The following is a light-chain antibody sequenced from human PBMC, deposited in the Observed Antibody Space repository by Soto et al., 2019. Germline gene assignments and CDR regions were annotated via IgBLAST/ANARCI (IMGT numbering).Light chain of an antibody. V-gene: IGKV1-5*03. Sequence: DIQMTQSPSTLSGSVGDRVTITCRASQTISSWLAWYQQKPGKAPKLLIYKASTFKSGVPSRFSGSGSGTEFTLTISSLQPDDFATYYCQLYNSYSEAFGQGTKVDIK. CDR2: KAS. J-gene: IGKJ1*01. CDR3: QLYNSYSEA. CDR1: QTISSW.